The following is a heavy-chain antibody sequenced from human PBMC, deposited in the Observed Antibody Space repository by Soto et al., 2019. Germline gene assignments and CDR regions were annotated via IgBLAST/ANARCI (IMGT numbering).Heavy chain of an antibody. CDR2: INPNGGST. CDR1: GDTFTSYY. CDR3: ATRVVVAAHPSGKGNYFDH. Sequence: ASVKVSCKAPGDTFTSYYMHWVRQAPGHGLEWMGVINPNGGSTRFAQKFQGRVTMTSDTSTSTVYMELRGLTSEDTAVYYCATRVVVAAHPSGKGNYFDHWGHGQPVTVSS. V-gene: IGHV1-46*01. J-gene: IGHJ4*01. D-gene: IGHD2-15*01.